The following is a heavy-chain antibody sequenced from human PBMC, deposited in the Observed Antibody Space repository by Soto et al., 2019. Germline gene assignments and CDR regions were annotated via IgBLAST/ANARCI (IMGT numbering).Heavy chain of an antibody. V-gene: IGHV3-74*03. D-gene: IGHD2-15*01. CDR3: ARDFTPALTPRDDFDY. CDR1: GFAFSNYW. Sequence: EVQLVESGGGLVQPGGSLKLSCAASGFAFSNYWMHWVRQVPGKGLVWVSRINEIGTYRTYADFAKGRFTISRDNTKNTVYLQMNSLSAEDTAVYYCARDFTPALTPRDDFDYWGQGMLVTVSS. J-gene: IGHJ4*02. CDR2: INEIGTYR.